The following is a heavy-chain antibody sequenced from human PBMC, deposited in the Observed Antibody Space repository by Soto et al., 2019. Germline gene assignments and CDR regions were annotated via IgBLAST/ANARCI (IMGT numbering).Heavy chain of an antibody. CDR1: AFTFDDDA. J-gene: IGHJ6*03. CDR2: MSGNSGSI. V-gene: IGHV3-9*01. Sequence: GGSLRLSCSASAFTFDDDAMHWVRQAPGKGLEGVSGMSGNSGSIGYADSVKGRFTISRDNAKNSLYLQMNSLRAEDTALYYSAKDGTAVAGLGSYYYMAVWGKGTTVTVSS. CDR3: AKDGTAVAGLGSYYYMAV. D-gene: IGHD6-19*01.